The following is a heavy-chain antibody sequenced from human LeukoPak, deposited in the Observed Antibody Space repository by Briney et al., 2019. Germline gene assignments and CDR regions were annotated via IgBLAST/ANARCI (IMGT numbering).Heavy chain of an antibody. CDR3: VTDRRGILVRGTTFDY. V-gene: IGHV3-64D*06. CDR1: GFTFSSYA. CDR2: ISSNGGST. J-gene: IGHJ4*02. D-gene: IGHD3-10*01. Sequence: PGGSLRLSCSASGFTFSSYAMHWVRQAPGKGLEYVSAISSNGGSTYYADSVKGRFTISRDNSKNTLYLQMSSLRAEGTAVYYCVTDRRGILVRGTTFDYWGQGTLVTVSS.